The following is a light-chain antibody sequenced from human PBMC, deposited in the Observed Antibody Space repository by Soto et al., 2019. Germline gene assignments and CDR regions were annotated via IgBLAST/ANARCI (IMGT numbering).Light chain of an antibody. Sequence: AIQMTQSPSSLSAFVGDRVSITCRASQGIRNELGWYQQKPGKAPKLLIYAASNLQSGVPSRFSGSGSGTDFTLTISCLQPEDFATYYCLQDYNYPRTFGQGTKVEIK. CDR2: AAS. CDR3: LQDYNYPRT. J-gene: IGKJ1*01. CDR1: QGIRNE. V-gene: IGKV1-6*01.